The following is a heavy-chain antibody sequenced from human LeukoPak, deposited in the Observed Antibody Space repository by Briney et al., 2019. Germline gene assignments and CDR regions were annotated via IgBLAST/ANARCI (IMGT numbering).Heavy chain of an antibody. D-gene: IGHD6-19*01. CDR3: ARDAVAGRGFDY. J-gene: IGHJ4*02. CDR1: GGSISSGSYY. V-gene: IGHV4-61*02. Sequence: SQTLSLTCTVSGGSISSGSYYWSWIRQPAGKGLEWIGRIYTSGSTNYNPSLKSRVTTSVDTSKNQFSLKLSSVTAADTAVYYCARDAVAGRGFDYWGQGTLVTVSS. CDR2: IYTSGST.